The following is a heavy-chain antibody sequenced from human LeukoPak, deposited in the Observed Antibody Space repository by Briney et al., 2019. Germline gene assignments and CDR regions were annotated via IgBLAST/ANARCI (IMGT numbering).Heavy chain of an antibody. CDR3: TPGFRF. CDR2: IKSKTDGGTT. D-gene: IGHD3-10*01. CDR1: GLXVSSNY. V-gene: IGHV3-15*01. Sequence: GGSLRLSCAASGLXVSSNYMSWVRQAPGKGLEWVGRIKSKTDGGTTDYSAPVKGRFTISRDDSKNTLYLQMNSLKTEDTAVYYCTPGFRFWGQGTLVTVSS. J-gene: IGHJ4*02.